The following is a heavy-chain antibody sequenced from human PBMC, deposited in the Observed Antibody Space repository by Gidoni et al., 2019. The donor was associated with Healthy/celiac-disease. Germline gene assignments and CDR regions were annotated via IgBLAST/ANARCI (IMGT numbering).Heavy chain of an antibody. CDR2: IDYSGST. J-gene: IGHJ4*02. CDR3: ARGADPKAEFDY. V-gene: IGHV4-59*01. D-gene: IGHD6-13*01. Sequence: QVQLQESGPGLVKPSETLSLTCTVSGCSISRYYWSWIRQPPGKGLEWIGYIDYSGSTNYNPSLKIRVTITVDTSKNQFSLKLSSVTAADTAVYYCARGADPKAEFDYWGQGTLVTVSS. CDR1: GCSISRYY.